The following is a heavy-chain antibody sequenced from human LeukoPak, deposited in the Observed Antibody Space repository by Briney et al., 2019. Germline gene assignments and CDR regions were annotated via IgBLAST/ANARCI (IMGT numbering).Heavy chain of an antibody. CDR2: IYHSGST. CDR3: ARDGRPRATDFDY. D-gene: IGHD1-26*01. CDR1: GYSISSGYY. Sequence: SETLSLTCTVSGYSISSGYYWGWIRQPPGKGLEWIGSIYHSGSTYYNPSLKSRVTISVDTSKNQFSLKLSSVTAADTAVYYCARDGRPRATDFDYWGQGTLVTVSS. V-gene: IGHV4-38-2*02. J-gene: IGHJ4*02.